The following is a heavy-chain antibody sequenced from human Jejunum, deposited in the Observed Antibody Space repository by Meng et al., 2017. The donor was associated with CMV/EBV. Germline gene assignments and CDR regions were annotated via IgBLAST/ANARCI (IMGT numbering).Heavy chain of an antibody. CDR3: ASYRYSAGYYSDY. V-gene: IGHV4-59*01. CDR1: GGSISDDY. CDR2: AFYSGTS. Sequence: TVAGGSISDDYWTWFRQPPGKTLEWIGYAFYSGTSNYNPSLKSRLSMSVDTSKKQFSLNLNSVTAADTAIYYCASYRYSAGYYSDYWGQGTLVTVSS. D-gene: IGHD1-26*01. J-gene: IGHJ4*02.